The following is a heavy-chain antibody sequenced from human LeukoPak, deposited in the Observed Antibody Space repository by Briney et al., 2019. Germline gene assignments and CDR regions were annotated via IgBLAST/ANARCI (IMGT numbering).Heavy chain of an antibody. CDR3: ARGMWQWLVGIDF. Sequence: GGSLRLSCAASGFTFSSYAMHWVRQAPGKGLEWVAIISYDGSNQYYADSVKGRFTISRDNFKNTLYLQMNSLRTEDTAVYHCARGMWQWLVGIDFWGQGTLVTVSS. J-gene: IGHJ4*02. V-gene: IGHV3-30*04. CDR1: GFTFSSYA. CDR2: ISYDGSNQ. D-gene: IGHD6-19*01.